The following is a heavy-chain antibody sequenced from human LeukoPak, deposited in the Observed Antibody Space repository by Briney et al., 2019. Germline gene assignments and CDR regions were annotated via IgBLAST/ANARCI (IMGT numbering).Heavy chain of an antibody. CDR2: ISTSGTTM. CDR3: AKDAVAPQYYDILTGYYRFNWFDP. D-gene: IGHD3-9*01. V-gene: IGHV3-11*01. CDR1: GFTFSDYY. Sequence: SGGSLRLSCAASGFTFSDYYMSWIRQAPGKGLEWVSYISTSGTTMYYADSVKGRFTISRDNAKNSLYLQMNSLRAEDTAVYYCAKDAVAPQYYDILTGYYRFNWFDPWGQGTLVTVSS. J-gene: IGHJ5*02.